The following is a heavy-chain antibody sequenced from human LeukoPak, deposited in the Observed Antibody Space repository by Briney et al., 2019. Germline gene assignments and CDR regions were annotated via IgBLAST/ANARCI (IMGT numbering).Heavy chain of an antibody. Sequence: GGSLRLSCAASGFTFSSYGMHWVRQAPAKGLEWGAFIRYDGSNKYYADSVKGRFPISRDNSKNTLSLQMNSLRAEDTALYYCAKARGTSAATGYYYYMDVWADGTTVTVSS. J-gene: IGHJ6*03. V-gene: IGHV3-30*02. CDR2: IRYDGSNK. CDR3: AKARGTSAATGYYYYMDV. D-gene: IGHD2-2*01. CDR1: GFTFSSYG.